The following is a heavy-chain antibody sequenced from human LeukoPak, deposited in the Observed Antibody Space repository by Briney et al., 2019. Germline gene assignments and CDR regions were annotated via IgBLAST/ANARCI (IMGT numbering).Heavy chain of an antibody. D-gene: IGHD2-2*01. Sequence: GGSLRLSCTASGFTFSNYYMNWVRQAPGKGLEWVSSISGSSNFAEYTDSVKGRFTISRDNSKNTLYLQMNSLRAEDTAVYYCAKGPLPAAMGGFNWFDPWGQGTLVTVSS. CDR3: AKGPLPAAMGGFNWFDP. CDR2: ISGSSNFA. J-gene: IGHJ5*02. CDR1: GFTFSNYY. V-gene: IGHV3-23*01.